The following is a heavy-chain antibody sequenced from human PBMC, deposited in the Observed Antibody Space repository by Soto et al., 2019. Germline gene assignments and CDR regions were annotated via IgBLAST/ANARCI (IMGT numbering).Heavy chain of an antibody. Sequence: QVHLVQSGAEVKKPGASVKVSCKASGYTFTSYGITWVRQAPGQGLEWMGWISAHNGNTDYAQKLQGRVIVTRDTSTSTAYMERRRLISDGTAVYYCARGRYGDSWGQGALVTVSS. V-gene: IGHV1-18*01. CDR1: GYTFTSYG. J-gene: IGHJ4*02. CDR2: ISAHNGNT. CDR3: ARGRYGDS. D-gene: IGHD1-1*01.